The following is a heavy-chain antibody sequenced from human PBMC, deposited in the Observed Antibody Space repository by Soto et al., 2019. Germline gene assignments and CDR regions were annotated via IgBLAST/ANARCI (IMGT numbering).Heavy chain of an antibody. J-gene: IGHJ4*02. CDR1: GFTFSNNG. CDR2: ISYEGSEK. V-gene: IGHV3-30*18. Sequence: QVHLVESGGGVVQPGRSLRLSCAASGFTFSNNGMHWVRQAPGKGLEWMGVISYEGSEKYYVGSVKGRFTISRDNSKNTLYLQMDTLRAEDTAIYYCVKDKGAAAGFDYWGQGIRVTVSS. CDR3: VKDKGAAAGFDY. D-gene: IGHD6-13*01.